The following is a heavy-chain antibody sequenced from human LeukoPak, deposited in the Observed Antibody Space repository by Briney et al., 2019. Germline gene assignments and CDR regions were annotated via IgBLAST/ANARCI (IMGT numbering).Heavy chain of an antibody. CDR1: GYTFTSYY. CDR2: INPSGGST. Sequence: ASVKVSCKASGYTFTSYYMHWVRQAPGQGLEWMGIINPSGGSTSYAQKFQGRVTMTRDMSTSTVYMELSSLRSEDTAVYYCARDRYYYGSGSYQIDYWGQGTLVTVSS. CDR3: ARDRYYYGSGSYQIDY. D-gene: IGHD3-10*01. J-gene: IGHJ4*02. V-gene: IGHV1-46*01.